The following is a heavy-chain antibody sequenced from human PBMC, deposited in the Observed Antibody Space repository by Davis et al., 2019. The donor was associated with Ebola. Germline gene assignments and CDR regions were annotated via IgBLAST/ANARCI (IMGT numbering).Heavy chain of an antibody. CDR2: ISAYNGNT. Sequence: AASVKVSCKASGYTFTSYGISWVRQAPGQGLEWMGWISAYNGNTNYAQKLQGRVTMTTDTSTSTAYMELRSLRSEDTAVYYCARDRIVATIGWFDPWGQGTLVTVSS. CDR1: GYTFTSYG. CDR3: ARDRIVATIGWFDP. D-gene: IGHD5-12*01. V-gene: IGHV1-18*01. J-gene: IGHJ5*02.